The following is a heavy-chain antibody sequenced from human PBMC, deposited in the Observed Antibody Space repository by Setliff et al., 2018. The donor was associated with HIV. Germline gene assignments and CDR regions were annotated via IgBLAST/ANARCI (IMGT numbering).Heavy chain of an antibody. Sequence: SETLSLTCAVYGESFSAYYWSWIRQPPGKGLEWIGQINHSGSTNYSPSLKTRVSISIDTSKNQFSLKLTSVTAADSAVYYCARLRRSSGWSFDYWAQGTLVTVSS. CDR1: GESFSAYY. V-gene: IGHV4-34*01. CDR2: INHSGST. J-gene: IGHJ4*02. CDR3: ARLRRSSGWSFDY. D-gene: IGHD6-19*01.